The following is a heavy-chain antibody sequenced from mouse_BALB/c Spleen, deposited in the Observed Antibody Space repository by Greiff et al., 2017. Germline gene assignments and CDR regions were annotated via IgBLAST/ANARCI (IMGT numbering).Heavy chain of an antibody. V-gene: IGHV5-4*02. D-gene: IGHD1-1*01. CDR1: GFTFSDYY. CDR2: ISDGGSYT. J-gene: IGHJ4*01. Sequence: EVQLVESGGGLVKPGGSLKLSCAASGFTFSDYYMYWVRQTPEKRLEWVATISDGGSYTYYPDSVKGGFTISRDNAKNNLYLQMSSLKSEDTAMYYCARDRGLLRGAMDYWGQGTSVTVSS. CDR3: ARDRGLLRGAMDY.